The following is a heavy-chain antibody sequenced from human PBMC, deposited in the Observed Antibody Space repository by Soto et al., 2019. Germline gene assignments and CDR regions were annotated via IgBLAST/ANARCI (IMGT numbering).Heavy chain of an antibody. J-gene: IGHJ6*02. D-gene: IGHD6-19*01. V-gene: IGHV1-2*04. CDR2: INPNSGGT. CDR3: ARERIRGIAVAGTDYYYYGMDV. Sequence: QVQLVQSGAEVKKPGASVKVSCKASGYTFTGYYMHWVRQAPGQGLEWMGWINPNSGGTNYAQKFQGWVTMTRDTSISTAYMELSRLRSDDTAVYYCARERIRGIAVAGTDYYYYGMDVWGQGTTVTVSS. CDR1: GYTFTGYY.